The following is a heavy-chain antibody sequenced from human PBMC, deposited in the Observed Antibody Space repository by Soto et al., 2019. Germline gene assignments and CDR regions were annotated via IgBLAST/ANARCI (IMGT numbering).Heavy chain of an antibody. J-gene: IGHJ6*02. D-gene: IGHD1-26*01. CDR3: AKYSGSYPVYNGLSL. V-gene: IGHV3-23*01. Sequence: EVQLLESGGGLVQPGGSLRLSCAASGFPFSTSAMNWVRQAPGKGLEWVSIISGSSGAAYYAESVKGRFASSRDNSKNTLYLQINSLRAEDTAVYYYAKYSGSYPVYNGLSLWGQGTTVTVS. CDR2: ISGSSGAA. CDR1: GFPFSTSA.